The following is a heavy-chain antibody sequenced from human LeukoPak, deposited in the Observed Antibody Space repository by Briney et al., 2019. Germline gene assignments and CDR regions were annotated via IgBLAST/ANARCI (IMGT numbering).Heavy chain of an antibody. CDR1: GFTFSSYS. V-gene: IGHV3-48*01. J-gene: IGHJ3*02. CDR3: ASMTLAVRPAFDI. Sequence: GGSLRLSCAASGFTFSSYSMNWVRQAPGKGLEWVSYISSSSSTIYYAGSVKGRFTISRDNAKNSLYLQMNNLRAEDTALYYCASMTLAVRPAFDIWGQGTEVTVSS. D-gene: IGHD6-6*01. CDR2: ISSSSSTI.